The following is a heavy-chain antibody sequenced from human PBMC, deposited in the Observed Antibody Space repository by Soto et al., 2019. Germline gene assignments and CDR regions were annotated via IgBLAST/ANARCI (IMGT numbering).Heavy chain of an antibody. D-gene: IGHD6-6*01. Sequence: SETLSLTCSVSGGSISSSSYYWGWMRQPQGKGLEWIGSIYYSGSTYYSPSLTSRVTMSVDTSKNQFSLKLTSVTAADSSLYYCSSLIYSSPSCAPIWGQGTLVTVSS. CDR2: IYYSGST. CDR1: GGSISSSSYY. V-gene: IGHV4-39*01. J-gene: IGHJ4*02. CDR3: SSLIYSSPSCAPI.